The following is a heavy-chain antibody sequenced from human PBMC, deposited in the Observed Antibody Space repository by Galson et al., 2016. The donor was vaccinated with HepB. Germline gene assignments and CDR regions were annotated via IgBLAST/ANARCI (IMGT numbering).Heavy chain of an antibody. CDR1: GFTFSSYA. Sequence: SLRLSCAASGFTFSSYAMSWVRQAPGKGLEWVSAISGSGFNTYYADSVKGRFTIFRDNSKNTLYLQMNSLRAEDTAVYYCAKSQPGYSSGWYTLPIDAFDFWGQGTMVTVSS. CDR3: AKSQPGYSSGWYTLPIDAFDF. CDR2: ISGSGFNT. D-gene: IGHD6-19*01. V-gene: IGHV3-23*01. J-gene: IGHJ3*01.